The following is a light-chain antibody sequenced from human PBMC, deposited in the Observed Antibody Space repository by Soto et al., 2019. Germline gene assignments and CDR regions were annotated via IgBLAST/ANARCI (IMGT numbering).Light chain of an antibody. V-gene: IGKV4-1*01. J-gene: IGKJ3*01. CDR3: QQYDSTSPT. CDR1: QSVLYSSNNKNY. CDR2: WAS. Sequence: DIVMTQSPDSLAVSLGERATINCKSSQSVLYSSNNKNYLAWYQQKPGQPPKLLIYWASTRESGVPDRFSGSGSGTDFTLTISSLQAEDVAVYYCQQYDSTSPTFGPGTKVDIK.